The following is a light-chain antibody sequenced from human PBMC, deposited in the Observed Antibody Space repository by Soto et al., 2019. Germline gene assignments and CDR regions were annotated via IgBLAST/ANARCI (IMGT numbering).Light chain of an antibody. CDR1: SNDVGGYNY. Sequence: QSALTQPASVSGSHGQSITISCTGTSNDVGGYNYVSWYQQHPGKVPKLMIYEVSNRPSGVSDRFSGSRSGNTASLTISGLQAEDESDYYCISYTSSSTWVFGGGTKLTVL. V-gene: IGLV2-14*01. CDR2: EVS. CDR3: ISYTSSSTWV. J-gene: IGLJ3*02.